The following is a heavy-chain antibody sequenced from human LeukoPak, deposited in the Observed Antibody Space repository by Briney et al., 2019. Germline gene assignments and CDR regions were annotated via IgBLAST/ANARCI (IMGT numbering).Heavy chain of an antibody. CDR2: INYSGNT. V-gene: IGHV4-59*01. J-gene: IGHJ4*02. D-gene: IGHD4-17*01. Sequence: NPSETLSLTCTVSGGSISGYYWSWIRQSPGKGLEWIGHINYSGNTNYNPSLKSGLTMSVDTSKNQFSLNMSSVTDADTAMYYCAREGRQDYVYFDHWGQGSLVTVSS. CDR1: GGSISGYY. CDR3: AREGRQDYVYFDH.